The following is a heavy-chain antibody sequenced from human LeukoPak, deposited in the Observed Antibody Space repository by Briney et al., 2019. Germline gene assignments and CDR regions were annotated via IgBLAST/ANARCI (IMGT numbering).Heavy chain of an antibody. CDR3: TKLPVRAGSAYYFDY. V-gene: IGHV3-23*01. D-gene: IGHD6-19*01. CDR2: LRGDGDT. CDR1: GFTFSSYA. Sequence: PGGSLRLSCAASGFTFSSYAMSWVRQAPARGLEWVSSLRGDGDTFYADSVKGRFTLSRDESRNTVYLQMNNLRVEDTAVYYCTKLPVRAGSAYYFDYWGQGTLVTVSS. J-gene: IGHJ4*02.